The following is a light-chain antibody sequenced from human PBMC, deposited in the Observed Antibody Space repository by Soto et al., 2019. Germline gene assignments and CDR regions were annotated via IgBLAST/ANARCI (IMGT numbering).Light chain of an antibody. Sequence: DIVMTQSPLSLPVTPGEPASISCRSSQSLLLSNGNNYLAWYLQKPGQSPQLLIYLGSTRASGVPDRFSGSGSGTDFTLRITRVEAEDVGFYYCMQALQTPPYTFGQGTKLEIK. J-gene: IGKJ2*01. V-gene: IGKV2-28*01. CDR1: QSLLLSNGNNY. CDR3: MQALQTPPYT. CDR2: LGS.